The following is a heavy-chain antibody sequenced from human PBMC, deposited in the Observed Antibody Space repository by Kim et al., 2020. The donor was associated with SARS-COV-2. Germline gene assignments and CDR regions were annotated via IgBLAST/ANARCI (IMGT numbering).Heavy chain of an antibody. J-gene: IGHJ3*02. Sequence: GGSLRLSCAASGFTFSDYYMSWIRQAPGKGLEWVSYISSSGSTIYYADSVKGRFTISRDNAKNSLYLQMNSLRAEDTAVYYCARGWSIFGVVIDAFDIWGQGTMVTVSS. CDR3: ARGWSIFGVVIDAFDI. V-gene: IGHV3-11*01. D-gene: IGHD3-3*01. CDR2: ISSSGSTI. CDR1: GFTFSDYY.